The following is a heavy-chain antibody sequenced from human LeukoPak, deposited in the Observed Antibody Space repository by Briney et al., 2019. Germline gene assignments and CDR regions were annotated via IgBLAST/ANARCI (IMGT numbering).Heavy chain of an antibody. V-gene: IGHV3-30*18. CDR2: ISYDGSNK. Sequence: GGSLRLSCAASGFTFSSYGMHWVRQAPGKGLEWVAVISYDGSNKYYADSVKGRFTISRDNSKNTLYLQMNSLRAEDTAVYYCAKAPVVGATTTYFDYWGQGTLVTVSS. CDR3: AKAPVVGATTTYFDY. J-gene: IGHJ4*02. CDR1: GFTFSSYG. D-gene: IGHD1-26*01.